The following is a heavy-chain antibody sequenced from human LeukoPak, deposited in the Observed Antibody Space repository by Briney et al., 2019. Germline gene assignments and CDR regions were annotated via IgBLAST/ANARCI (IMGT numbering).Heavy chain of an antibody. CDR1: GFTFSSYW. Sequence: GGSLRLSCTASGFTFSSYWMSWVRQAPGKGLEWVANIKQDGSEKYYVDSVKGRFIISRDNAKNSLYLQMNSLRAEDTAVYYCARLTMIVVVITKGYFDYWGQGTLVTVSS. J-gene: IGHJ4*02. CDR3: ARLTMIVVVITKGYFDY. V-gene: IGHV3-7*01. CDR2: IKQDGSEK. D-gene: IGHD3-22*01.